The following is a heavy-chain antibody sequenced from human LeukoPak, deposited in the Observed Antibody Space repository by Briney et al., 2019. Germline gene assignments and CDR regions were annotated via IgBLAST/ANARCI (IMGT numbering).Heavy chain of an antibody. Sequence: GSLRLSCAASGFTFSSYWMSWVRQAPGKGLEWVANIKQDGSEKYYVDSVKGRFTISRDNAKNSLYLQMNSLRAEDTAVYYCARVSMVRGVIIFRYFDYWGQGTLVTVSS. CDR3: ARVSMVRGVIIFRYFDY. CDR1: GFTFSSYW. D-gene: IGHD3-10*01. V-gene: IGHV3-7*01. J-gene: IGHJ4*02. CDR2: IKQDGSEK.